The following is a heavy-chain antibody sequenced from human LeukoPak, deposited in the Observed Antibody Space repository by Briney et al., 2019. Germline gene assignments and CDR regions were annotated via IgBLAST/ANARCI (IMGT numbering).Heavy chain of an antibody. D-gene: IGHD3-3*01. CDR1: GFTFSSYA. CDR3: AKEIWSGYYGMDY. CDR2: ISGSGDNT. V-gene: IGHV3-23*01. J-gene: IGHJ4*02. Sequence: GGSPRLSCAASGFTFSSYAMSWVRQAPGKGLEWVSGISGSGDNTYYADSVKGRFTISRDNSKNTLYVQVNSLGTEDTAAYYCAKEIWSGYYGMDYWGQGTLVTVSS.